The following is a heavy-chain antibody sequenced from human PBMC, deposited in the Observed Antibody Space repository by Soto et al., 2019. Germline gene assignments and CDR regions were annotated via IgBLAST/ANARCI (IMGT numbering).Heavy chain of an antibody. Sequence: GRTLRLSCQGSVFPFSEAWMSWVRQPPGKGLEWVGRIKSKTDGGTTGYAASVKGRFTISRDDSKSIAYQQMNSLKTEDTSLSYWTRITLVRCFNYWGRGTRVTVAS. CDR3: TRITLVRCFNY. J-gene: IGHJ4*02. CDR2: IKSKTDGGTT. CDR1: VFPFSEAW. D-gene: IGHD3-10*01. V-gene: IGHV3-15*01.